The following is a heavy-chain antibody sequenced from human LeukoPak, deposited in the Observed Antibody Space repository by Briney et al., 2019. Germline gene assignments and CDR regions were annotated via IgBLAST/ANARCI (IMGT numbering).Heavy chain of an antibody. D-gene: IGHD6-19*01. V-gene: IGHV1-46*01. CDR3: AREAAVAGYIWSDP. J-gene: IGHJ5*02. Sequence: ASVKVSCKASGYPFTSYYMHWVRQAPGQGLEWMGLINPSGTTTNYAQKFQGRVTMTRDTSTSTVYMDLSGLRSEDTAVYYCAREAAVAGYIWSDPWGQGTLVTVSS. CDR1: GYPFTSYY. CDR2: INPSGTTT.